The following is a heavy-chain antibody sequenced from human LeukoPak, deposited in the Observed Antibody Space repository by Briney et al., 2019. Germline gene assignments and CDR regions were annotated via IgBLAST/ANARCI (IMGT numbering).Heavy chain of an antibody. CDR2: ISWDGGST. D-gene: IGHD6-19*01. V-gene: IGHV3-43D*03. Sequence: GGSLRLSCAASGFMFDDYAMLWVRQAPGKGLEWVSLISWDGGSTYYADSVKGRFTISRDNSKNSLHLQMNSLRAEDTALYYCVKDIMGSIGWPEEHYFDYWGQGTLVSVSS. CDR3: VKDIMGSIGWPEEHYFDY. J-gene: IGHJ4*02. CDR1: GFMFDDYA.